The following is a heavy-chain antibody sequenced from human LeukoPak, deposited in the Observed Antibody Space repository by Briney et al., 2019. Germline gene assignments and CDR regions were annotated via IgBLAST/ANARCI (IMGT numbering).Heavy chain of an antibody. CDR2: ISGSGGST. CDR3: AKRGGGVSNFDY. V-gene: IGHV3-23*01. CDR1: GFTFSSYA. J-gene: IGHJ4*02. Sequence: GGSLRLSCAASGFTFSSYAMSWVRQAPGKGLEWVSAISGSGGSTYYADSVKGRFTISRDNSKNTLYLQMNRLRAEDTAVYYCAKRGGGVSNFDYWGQGTLVTVSS. D-gene: IGHD3-16*01.